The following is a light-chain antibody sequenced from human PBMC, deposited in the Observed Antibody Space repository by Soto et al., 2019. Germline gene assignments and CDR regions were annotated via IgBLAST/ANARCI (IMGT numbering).Light chain of an antibody. CDR2: EVS. J-gene: IGLJ1*01. CDR1: SSDIGDYNS. CDR3: CSYTGISTYV. Sequence: QSALTQPASVSGSPGQSITISCTGTSSDIGDYNSVSWYQQYPGKAPKLMIYEVSNRPSGVSNRFSGSKSDNTASLTISGLQPEDEADYYCCSYTGISTYVFGTGTKLTVL. V-gene: IGLV2-14*01.